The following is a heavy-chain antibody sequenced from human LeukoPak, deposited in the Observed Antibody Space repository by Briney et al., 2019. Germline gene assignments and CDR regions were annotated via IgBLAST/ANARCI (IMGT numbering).Heavy chain of an antibody. CDR2: IYYSGST. CDR1: GGSISSSSYY. CDR3: ARDLGIYDFWSGYPIRDY. J-gene: IGHJ4*02. V-gene: IGHV4-39*07. D-gene: IGHD3-3*01. Sequence: SETLSLTCTVSGGSISSSSYYWGWIRQPPGKGLEWIGSIYYSGSTYYSPSLKSRVTMSVGTSQNQFSLKLNSVTAADTAVYYCARDLGIYDFWSGYPIRDYWGQGTLVTVSS.